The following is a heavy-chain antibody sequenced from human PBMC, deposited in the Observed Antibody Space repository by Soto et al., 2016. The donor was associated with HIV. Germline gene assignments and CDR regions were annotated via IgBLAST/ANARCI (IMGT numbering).Heavy chain of an antibody. CDR2: INWNGGST. Sequence: EVQLVESGGGVIRPGGSLRLSCAASGFTFDDYGMSWVRQAPGKGLERVSGINWNGGSTGYADSVKGRFTISRDSAKNSLFLQMNSLRAEDTALYYCARNYYGSGSYSLFGYYYGMDVWGQGTTVTVSS. J-gene: IGHJ6*02. D-gene: IGHD3-10*01. V-gene: IGHV3-20*04. CDR3: ARNYYGSGSYSLFGYYYGMDV. CDR1: GFTFDDYG.